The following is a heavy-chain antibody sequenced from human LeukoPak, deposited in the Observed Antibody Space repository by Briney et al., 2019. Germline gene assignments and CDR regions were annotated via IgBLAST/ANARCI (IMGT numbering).Heavy chain of an antibody. CDR3: ATYRQVLLPFES. Sequence: GGSLRLSCAVSGFTFHTFGIHWVRQPPGKGLEWVSSIFPSGGEIHYADSVRGRFTISRDNSKSTLSLQMNSLRAEDTAIYYCATYRQVLLPFESWGQGTLVTVSS. CDR2: IFPSGGEI. J-gene: IGHJ4*02. V-gene: IGHV3-23*01. CDR1: GFTFHTFG. D-gene: IGHD2-8*02.